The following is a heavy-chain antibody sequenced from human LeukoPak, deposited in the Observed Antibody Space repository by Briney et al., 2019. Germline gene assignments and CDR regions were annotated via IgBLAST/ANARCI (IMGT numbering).Heavy chain of an antibody. J-gene: IGHJ4*02. CDR2: INGDVSTT. V-gene: IGHV3-74*01. CDR1: GFTFSSHW. D-gene: IGHD1-26*01. Sequence: GGSLRLSCAASGFTFSSHWMHWVRQAPGKGLVWVSRINGDVSTTDYADSVKGRFTISRDNAKNTLYLQMNSLRAEDTAVYYCAREWRLVGATPDDWGQGTLVTVSS. CDR3: AREWRLVGATPDD.